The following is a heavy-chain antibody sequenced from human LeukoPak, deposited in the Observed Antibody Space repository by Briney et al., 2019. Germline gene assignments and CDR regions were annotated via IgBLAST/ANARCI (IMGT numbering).Heavy chain of an antibody. D-gene: IGHD2-15*01. CDR3: ARGSCSGGSCYDY. J-gene: IGHJ4*02. Sequence: GGSLRLSCAASGVTLSSNYMSWVRQAPGKGVEWGSVIYSGGSTYYADSVKGRFTISRDNSKNTLYLQMNSLRAEDTAVYYCARGSCSGGSCYDYWGQGALVTVSS. V-gene: IGHV3-53*01. CDR2: IYSGGST. CDR1: GVTLSSNY.